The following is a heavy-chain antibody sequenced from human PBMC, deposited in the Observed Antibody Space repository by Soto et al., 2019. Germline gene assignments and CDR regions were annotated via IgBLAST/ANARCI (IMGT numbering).Heavy chain of an antibody. CDR2: TIPIFGTA. D-gene: IGHD6-13*01. CDR1: GGTFSRYA. J-gene: IGHJ4*02. Sequence: SVKVSCKASGGTFSRYAISWVRQAPGQGLEWMGETIPIFGTANYAQGFQGRVTIAADVSTNTAYMELSSLRSDDTALYYCVRDSIAASGFDSWGQGTLVTVSS. CDR3: VRDSIAASGFDS. V-gene: IGHV1-69*13.